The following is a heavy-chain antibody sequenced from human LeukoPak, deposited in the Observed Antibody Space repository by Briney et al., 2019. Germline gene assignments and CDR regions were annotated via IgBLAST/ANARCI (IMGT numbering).Heavy chain of an antibody. V-gene: IGHV1-18*01. D-gene: IGHD5-12*01. CDR2: ISAYNGNT. J-gene: IGHJ6*02. CDR3: ARLDFRGYDYYYAMDV. CDR1: GYTFTSYG. Sequence: GASVKVSCKASGYTFTSYGISWVRQAPGQGLEWMGWISAYNGNTNYAQKLQGRVTMTTDTSTSTAYMELRSLRSDDTAVYYCARLDFRGYDYYYAMDVWGQGTTVTVSS.